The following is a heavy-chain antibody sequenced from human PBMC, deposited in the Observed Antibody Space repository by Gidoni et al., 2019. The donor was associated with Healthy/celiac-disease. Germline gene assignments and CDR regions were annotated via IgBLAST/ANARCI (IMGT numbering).Heavy chain of an antibody. CDR2: IYTSGST. V-gene: IGHV4-4*07. CDR1: GGSISSYY. D-gene: IGHD6-19*01. CDR3: ARGSRRLVEDAFDI. Sequence: QVQLQESGPGLVKPSETLSLTCTVSGGSISSYYWSWIRQPAGKGLEWIGRIYTSGSTNYNPSLKSRVTMSVDTSKNQFSLKLSSVTAADTAVYYCARGSRRLVEDAFDIWGQGTMVTVSS. J-gene: IGHJ3*02.